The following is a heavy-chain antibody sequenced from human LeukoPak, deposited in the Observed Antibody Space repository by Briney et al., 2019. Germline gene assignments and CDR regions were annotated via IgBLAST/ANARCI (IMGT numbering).Heavy chain of an antibody. D-gene: IGHD3-10*01. Sequence: SETLSLICTVSGGSISSYYWSWIRQPPGKGLEWIGYIYYSGSTNYNPSLKSRVTISVDTSKNQFSLKLSSVTAADTAVYYCARDYYGSGSAHASDIWGQGTMVTVSS. CDR1: GGSISSYY. CDR3: ARDYYGSGSAHASDI. V-gene: IGHV4-59*01. J-gene: IGHJ3*02. CDR2: IYYSGST.